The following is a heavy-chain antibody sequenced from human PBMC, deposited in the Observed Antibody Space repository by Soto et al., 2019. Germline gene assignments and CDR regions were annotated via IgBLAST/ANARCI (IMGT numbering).Heavy chain of an antibody. CDR3: ATYRWGSSIDY. J-gene: IGHJ4*02. CDR1: GFTFNGYE. V-gene: IGHV3-48*03. D-gene: IGHD3-16*01. CDR2: ISGTGITR. Sequence: GGSLRLSCAASGFTFNGYEMTWVRQAPGKGLEWVSYISGTGITRYYADSVKRRFTISRANAKNSLYLQMNSLRAEDTAVYFCATYRWGSSIDYWGQGTLVTVSS.